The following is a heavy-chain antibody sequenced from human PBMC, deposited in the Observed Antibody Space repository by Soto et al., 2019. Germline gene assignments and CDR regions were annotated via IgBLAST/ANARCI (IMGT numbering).Heavy chain of an antibody. CDR2: IYYSGST. D-gene: IGHD3-10*01. V-gene: IGHV4-59*01. CDR3: AKLYYYGSGTLSGAFDI. CDR1: GGSISSYY. J-gene: IGHJ3*02. Sequence: SETLSLTCTVSGGSISSYYWSWIRQPPGKGLEWIGYIYYSGSTNYNPSLKSRVTISVDTSKNQFSLKLSSVTAADTAVYYCAKLYYYGSGTLSGAFDIWGQGTMVTVSS.